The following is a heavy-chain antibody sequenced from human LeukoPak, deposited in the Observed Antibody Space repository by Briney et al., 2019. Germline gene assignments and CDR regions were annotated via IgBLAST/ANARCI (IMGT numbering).Heavy chain of an antibody. Sequence: GGSLRLSCAASGFTFINYGMHWVRQAPGKGLEWVAVISYDVTNKYYADSVKGRFTISRGNSKNTLYLQMNSLKTDDTAVYYCANYGDYQYFDYWGQGTPVTVSS. CDR1: GFTFINYG. D-gene: IGHD4-17*01. CDR3: ANYGDYQYFDY. J-gene: IGHJ4*02. CDR2: ISYDVTNK. V-gene: IGHV3-30*18.